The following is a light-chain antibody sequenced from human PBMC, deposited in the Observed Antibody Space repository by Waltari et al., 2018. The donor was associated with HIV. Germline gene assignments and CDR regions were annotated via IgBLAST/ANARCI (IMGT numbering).Light chain of an antibody. V-gene: IGKV3-15*01. Sequence: EIVMTQSPATLSGSPGEGVTLSCRASQSIIINLAWYQQKPGQAPRLLMFGTSTRATGVPARFSGSGSGTEFSLTISSLQSEDFAVYYCQQYNNWPLTFGGGTKVEIK. CDR2: GTS. CDR3: QQYNNWPLT. J-gene: IGKJ4*01. CDR1: QSIIIN.